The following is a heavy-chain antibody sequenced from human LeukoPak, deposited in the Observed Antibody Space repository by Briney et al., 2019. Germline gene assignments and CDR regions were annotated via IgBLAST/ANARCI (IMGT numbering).Heavy chain of an antibody. D-gene: IGHD4-11*01. Sequence: SETLSLTCTVSGGSISSYYWGWMRQPAGKGLEWIGRIYTSGSTNYNPSLKSRVTMSVDTSKNQFSLKLSSVTAADTAVYYCARDLDDYSNYWFDPWGQGTLVTVSS. CDR2: IYTSGST. J-gene: IGHJ5*02. V-gene: IGHV4-4*07. CDR1: GGSISSYY. CDR3: ARDLDDYSNYWFDP.